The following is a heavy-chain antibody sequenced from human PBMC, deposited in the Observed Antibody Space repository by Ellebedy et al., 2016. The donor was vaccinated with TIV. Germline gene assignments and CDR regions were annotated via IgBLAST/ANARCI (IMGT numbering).Heavy chain of an antibody. CDR3: ARTGDRGRAFDY. Sequence: SXAISGDSVSSNSAAWNWIRQSPSRGLEWLGRTYYRSKWSNDYAVSVKSRITINPDTSKNHFSLQLNSVTPEDTAVYYCARTGDRGRAFDYWGQGALVTVSS. J-gene: IGHJ4*02. CDR2: TYYRSKWSN. V-gene: IGHV6-1*01. D-gene: IGHD7-27*01. CDR1: GDSVSSNSAA.